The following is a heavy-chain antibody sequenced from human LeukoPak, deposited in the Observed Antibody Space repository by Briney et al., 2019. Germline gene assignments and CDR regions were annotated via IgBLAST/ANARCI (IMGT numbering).Heavy chain of an antibody. CDR2: IYTSGST. CDR1: GGSISSGSYY. Sequence: PSETLSLTCTVSGGSISSGSYYWSWIRQPAGKGLEWIGRIYTSGSTNYNPSLKSRVTISVDTSKNQFSLKLSSVTAADTAVYYCARGGKTFDYWGQGTLVTVSS. J-gene: IGHJ4*02. V-gene: IGHV4-61*02. CDR3: ARGGKTFDY.